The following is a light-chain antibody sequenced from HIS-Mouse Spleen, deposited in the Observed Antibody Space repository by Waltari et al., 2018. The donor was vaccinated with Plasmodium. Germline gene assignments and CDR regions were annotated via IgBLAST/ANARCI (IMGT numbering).Light chain of an antibody. V-gene: IGKV3-15*01. CDR1: QSVSSN. CDR3: QQYNNWSFT. J-gene: IGKJ3*01. Sequence: EIVMTQSPATLSVSPGERATLSCRASQSVSSNLAWDQQKPAHAPRLLIYGASTRATGIPSRCSGSGSGTEFTLTISSLQSEDFAVYYCQQYNNWSFTFGPGTKVDIK. CDR2: GAS.